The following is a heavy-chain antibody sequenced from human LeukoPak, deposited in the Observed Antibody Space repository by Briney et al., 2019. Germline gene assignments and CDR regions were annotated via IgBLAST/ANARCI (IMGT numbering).Heavy chain of an antibody. V-gene: IGHV4-34*13. CDR2: INHSXRT. D-gene: IGHD2-2*01. CDR3: ARGRYCSSTSCYSRSQGAWFDP. J-gene: IGHJ5*02. Sequence: PXKGVEWXXXINHSXRTXYNPSLKSRFTISVDTSKNQFSLKLSSVTAADTAVYYCARGRYCSSTSCYSRSQGAWFDPWGQGTLVTVSS.